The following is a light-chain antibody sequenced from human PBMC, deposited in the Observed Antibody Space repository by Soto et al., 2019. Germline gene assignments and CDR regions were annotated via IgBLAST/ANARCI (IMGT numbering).Light chain of an antibody. Sequence: EIVLTQSPATLSLSPGEKATLSCRASQSVSSYVVWYQQKPGQAPRLLIYDAFSRAPGIPPRFSGSGSGTAFTLTISSLAPEDFAVYYYQQRSTWPWTFGQGTKVEVK. CDR3: QQRSTWPWT. V-gene: IGKV3-11*01. CDR1: QSVSSY. J-gene: IGKJ1*01. CDR2: DAF.